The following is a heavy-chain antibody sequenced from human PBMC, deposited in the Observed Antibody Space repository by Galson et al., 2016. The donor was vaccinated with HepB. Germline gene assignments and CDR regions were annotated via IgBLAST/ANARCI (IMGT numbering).Heavy chain of an antibody. V-gene: IGHV3-23*01. CDR1: EGTFKHYA. Sequence: SLRLPCAASEGTFKHYAMNRVRQAPGKGLEWVAEISGSGGRTSYEDSLRGRFTISRDNSKNTLLLRMNSVGVEDTAVYFCAKSGFFGELDKWGQGTGVVVSS. D-gene: IGHD3-10*01. J-gene: IGHJ4*02. CDR3: AKSGFFGELDK. CDR2: ISGSGGRT.